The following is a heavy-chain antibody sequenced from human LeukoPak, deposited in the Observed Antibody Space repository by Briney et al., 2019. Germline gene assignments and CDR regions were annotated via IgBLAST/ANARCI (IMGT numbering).Heavy chain of an antibody. CDR1: GYTSTSYG. CDR3: ARGGIYEQWLVKLDY. Sequence: GASVKVSCKASGYTSTSYGISWVGQAPGQGLEWIGWISAYNGNTNYAQKLQGRVTMTTNTSTSTAYMELRSLRSDDPAVYYCARGGIYEQWLVKLDYWGQGTLVTVSS. V-gene: IGHV1-18*01. CDR2: ISAYNGNT. J-gene: IGHJ4*02. D-gene: IGHD6-19*01.